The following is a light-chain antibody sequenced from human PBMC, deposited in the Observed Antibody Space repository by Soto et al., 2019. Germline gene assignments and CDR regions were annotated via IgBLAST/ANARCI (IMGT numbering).Light chain of an antibody. CDR2: GAS. CDR1: QTVSNSY. V-gene: IGKV3D-20*02. Sequence: ENILKQSPGSLSLSLGDRATLSCRASQTVSNSYLAWYQQKPGQAPRLLIYGASSGATGIPDRFSGSGSGTDFTLTISRLEPEDFAVYYCQQCSNWPATFGQGTKV. J-gene: IGKJ1*01. CDR3: QQCSNWPAT.